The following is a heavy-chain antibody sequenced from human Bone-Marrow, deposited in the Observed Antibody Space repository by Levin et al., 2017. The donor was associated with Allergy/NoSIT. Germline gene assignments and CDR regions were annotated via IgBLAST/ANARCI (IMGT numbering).Heavy chain of an antibody. CDR3: AREYYHDSSGDRAFGY. Sequence: GESLKISCAASGFTFNYFWVSWVRQAPGKGLEWVANINEDGSEKYYVDSVRGRFTISRDNAKNSLVLQMNSLRDDDTAVYYCAREYYHDSSGDRAFGYWGLGTLVTVSS. CDR1: GFTFNYFW. V-gene: IGHV3-7*01. J-gene: IGHJ4*02. D-gene: IGHD3-22*01. CDR2: INEDGSEK.